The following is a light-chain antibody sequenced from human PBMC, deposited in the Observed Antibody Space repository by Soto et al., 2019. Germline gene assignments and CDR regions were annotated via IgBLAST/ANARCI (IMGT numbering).Light chain of an antibody. Sequence: EIVLTQSPATLSLSPGERATLSCRASQSVSSYLAWYQQKPGQAPRLLIYDASNRATGIPARFSGSGSGTDLTLTIIRLEPDDFAVYYCQQRSDWPSTFGGGTKVQIK. CDR3: QQRSDWPST. CDR1: QSVSSY. V-gene: IGKV3-11*01. J-gene: IGKJ4*01. CDR2: DAS.